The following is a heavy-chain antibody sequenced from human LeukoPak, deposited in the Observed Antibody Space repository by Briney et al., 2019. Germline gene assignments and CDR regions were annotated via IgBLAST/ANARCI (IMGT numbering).Heavy chain of an antibody. J-gene: IGHJ4*01. V-gene: IGHV4-59*01. D-gene: IGHD4/OR15-4a*01. CDR3: ARIVAYDYGYIDY. CDR1: GGSISGYY. Sequence: SETLSLTCTVSGGSISGYYWSWIRQPPGQGLEWIGYIYYSGNTNYNPSLKSRVTISVDTSKNQFSLKLSSVTAADTAVYYCARIVAYDYGYIDYWGHGTLVTVSS. CDR2: IYYSGNT.